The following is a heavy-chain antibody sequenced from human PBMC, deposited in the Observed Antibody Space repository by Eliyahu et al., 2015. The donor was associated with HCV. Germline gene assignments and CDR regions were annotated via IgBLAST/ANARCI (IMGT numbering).Heavy chain of an antibody. D-gene: IGHD2-8*01. CDR3: AKNGGVGYYMDV. CDR2: INENGDST. Sequence: EVQLLESGGGLVQPGRSLXLSCAASGFPFRGXAXTWGRQAPGKGLXGVSVINENGDSTXYADSVKGRFTISRDNSKNRLFLQMTSLRAEDTAVYYCAKNGGVGYYMDVWGKGTTVTVSS. J-gene: IGHJ6*03. V-gene: IGHV3-23*01. CDR1: GFPFRGXA.